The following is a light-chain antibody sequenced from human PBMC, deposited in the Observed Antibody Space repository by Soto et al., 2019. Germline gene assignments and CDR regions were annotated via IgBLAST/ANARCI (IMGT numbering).Light chain of an antibody. CDR2: EVS. CDR1: SSDVGGYNY. V-gene: IGLV2-8*01. J-gene: IGLJ2*01. Sequence: QSALTQPPSASGSPGQSVTISCTGTSSDVGGYNYVSWYQQHPGKAPKLMISEVSKRPSGVPDRFSGSKSGNTASLTVSGLQAEVEADYYCSSFAGNNNFVFGGGTKLTVL. CDR3: SSFAGNNNFV.